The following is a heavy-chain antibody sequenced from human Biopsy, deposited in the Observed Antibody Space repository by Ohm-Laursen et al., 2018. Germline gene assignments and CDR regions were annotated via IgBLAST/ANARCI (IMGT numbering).Heavy chain of an antibody. CDR3: ARHPTGFWFDP. CDR2: IYNTETT. V-gene: IGHV4-39*01. J-gene: IGHJ5*02. CDR1: GGSISSSTTYY. Sequence: SETLSLTCTVSGGSISSSTTYYWAWLRQPPGKGLEWIGSIYNTETTFYNPCLKSRITLTVDTSMNQFSLKVSSVTAADTALYFCARHPTGFWFDPWGHGTLVTVSS.